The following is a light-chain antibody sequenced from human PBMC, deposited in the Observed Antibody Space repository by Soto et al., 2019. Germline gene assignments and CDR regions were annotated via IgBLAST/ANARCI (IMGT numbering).Light chain of an antibody. CDR3: SSYTSSSTYVV. CDR2: DVS. J-gene: IGLJ2*01. CDR1: SSDVGGYNY. V-gene: IGLV2-14*01. Sequence: QCALTQAASVSGSPGQSITISCTGTSSDVGGYNYVSWYQQHPGKAPKLMIYDVSNRPSGVSNRFSGSKSGNTASLTISGLQAEDEAEYYCSSYTSSSTYVVFGGGTKLTVL.